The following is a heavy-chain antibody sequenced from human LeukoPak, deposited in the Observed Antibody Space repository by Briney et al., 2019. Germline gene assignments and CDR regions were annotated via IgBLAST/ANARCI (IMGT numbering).Heavy chain of an antibody. J-gene: IGHJ4*02. V-gene: IGHV3-23*01. CDR3: AKDGNGLDYYDSSGYSDY. Sequence: GGSLRLSCAASGFTFSSYAMSWVRQAPGKGLEWVSAISGSGGSTYYADSVKGRFTISRDNSKNTLYLQMNSLRAEDTAVYYCAKDGNGLDYYDSSGYSDYWGQGTLVTVSS. D-gene: IGHD3-22*01. CDR2: ISGSGGST. CDR1: GFTFSSYA.